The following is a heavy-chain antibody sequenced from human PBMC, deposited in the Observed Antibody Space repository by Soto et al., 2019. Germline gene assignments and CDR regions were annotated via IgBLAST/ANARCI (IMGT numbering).Heavy chain of an antibody. CDR2: IYYSGST. CDR3: ARHIHKQGFEYYFDS. D-gene: IGHD5-18*01. CDR1: GGSISPYS. J-gene: IGHJ4*02. V-gene: IGHV4-59*08. Sequence: SETLSLTCTVSGGSISPYSWSWIRQPPGKGLEWIGYIYYSGSTYYNPSLKSRVTISVDTSKNQFSLKLSSVTAADTAVYYCARHIHKQGFEYYFDSWGQGTLVTVSS.